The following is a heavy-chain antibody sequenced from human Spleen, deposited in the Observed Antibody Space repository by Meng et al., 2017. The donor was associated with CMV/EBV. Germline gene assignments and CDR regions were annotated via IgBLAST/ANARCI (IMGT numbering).Heavy chain of an antibody. CDR1: GGSITSNNW. J-gene: IGHJ3*02. D-gene: IGHD3-16*01. CDR2: IYHSGNT. CDR3: ARGVGAWGNAFDI. Sequence: AVSGGSITSNNWWSWVRQPPGKGLEWSGEIYHSGNTNYNPSLKSRVTISVDKSKNQFSLKLSSVTAADTAVYYCARGVGAWGNAFDIWGQGTMVTVSS. V-gene: IGHV4-4*02.